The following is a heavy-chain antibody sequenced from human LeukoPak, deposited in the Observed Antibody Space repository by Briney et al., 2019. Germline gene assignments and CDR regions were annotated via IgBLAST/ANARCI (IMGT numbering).Heavy chain of an antibody. Sequence: SETLSLTCAVSGGSISSSNWWIWVRQSPGKGMEWIGEIFHSGSTHYNPSLKSRVTISVDTSKNQFSLILTSVTDADTAVYYCATSSGWYRYDSWGQGTLVTVSS. D-gene: IGHD6-19*01. CDR2: IFHSGST. V-gene: IGHV4-4*02. J-gene: IGHJ4*02. CDR1: GGSISSSNW. CDR3: ATSSGWYRYDS.